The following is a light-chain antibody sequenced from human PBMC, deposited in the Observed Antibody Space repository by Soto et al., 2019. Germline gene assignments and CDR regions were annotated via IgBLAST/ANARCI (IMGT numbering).Light chain of an antibody. CDR1: QSISSW. V-gene: IGKV1-5*01. Sequence: QMNQSPSTLSASVGDRITITCRASQSISSWLAWYQQKPGKAPKLLIYDASSLESGVPSRFSGSGSGTEFTLTISSLQPDDFATYYCQQYNSYSRTFGQGTKVDIK. CDR3: QQYNSYSRT. J-gene: IGKJ1*01. CDR2: DAS.